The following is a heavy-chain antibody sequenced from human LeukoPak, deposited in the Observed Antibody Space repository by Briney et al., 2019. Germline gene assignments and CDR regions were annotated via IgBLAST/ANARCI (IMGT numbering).Heavy chain of an antibody. CDR3: ARDQCSSTSCYSDP. Sequence: SETLSLTCTVSGGPISSGGYYWSWIRQHPGKGLEWIGYIYYSGSTYYNPSLKSRVTISVDTSKNQFSLKLSSVTAADTAVYYCARDQCSSTSCYSDPWGQGTLVTVSS. D-gene: IGHD2-2*01. J-gene: IGHJ5*02. CDR2: IYYSGST. V-gene: IGHV4-31*03. CDR1: GGPISSGGYY.